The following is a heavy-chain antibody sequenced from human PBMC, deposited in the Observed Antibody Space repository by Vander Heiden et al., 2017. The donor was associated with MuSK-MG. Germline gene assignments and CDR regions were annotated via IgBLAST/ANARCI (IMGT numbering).Heavy chain of an antibody. CDR1: GFTVTNYA. V-gene: IGHV3-23*01. CDR3: TKDQTYSDFWTGYSEY. CDR2: IRGNGGST. J-gene: IGHJ4*02. D-gene: IGHD3-3*01. Sequence: EVQLLESGGGLVQPGGSLRLSCAASGFTVTNYAMTWVRQAQGTGLEWVAGIRGNGGSTHYADSVKGRFTISRDNSKNTLYLQMNSLRVEDTAVYHCTKDQTYSDFWTGYSEYWGPGTRVTVSS.